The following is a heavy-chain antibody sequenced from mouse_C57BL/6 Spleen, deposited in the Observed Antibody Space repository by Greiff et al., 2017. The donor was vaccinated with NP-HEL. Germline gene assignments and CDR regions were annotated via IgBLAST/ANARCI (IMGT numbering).Heavy chain of an antibody. J-gene: IGHJ2*01. CDR3: AILCNLYYCDH. D-gene: IGHD2-1*01. Sequence: QVQLQQSGPELVKPGASVKISCKASGYAFSSSWMNWVKQRPGKGLEWIGRIYPGDGDTNYNGKFKGKATLTADKSSSTAYMQLSSLTSEDSAVYFCAILCNLYYCDHWRKGNTLRVSS. CDR1: GYAFSSSW. CDR2: IYPGDGDT. V-gene: IGHV1-82*01.